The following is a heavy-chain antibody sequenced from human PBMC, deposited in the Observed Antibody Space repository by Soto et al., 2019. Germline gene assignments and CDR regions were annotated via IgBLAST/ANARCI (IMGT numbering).Heavy chain of an antibody. V-gene: IGHV4-61*01. D-gene: IGHD6-19*01. CDR1: GGSVSSGNYY. Sequence: QVQLQESGPGLVKPSETLSLTCTVSGGSVSSGNYYWSWIRQSPVKGLEWIGYIFYSGSTNYNPSRKSRVSISVDTSKNQFSLTLTSVTAADTAVYYCARDVTTSGRHPPESTWGQGTLVTVS. CDR3: ARDVTTSGRHPPEST. J-gene: IGHJ5*02. CDR2: IFYSGST.